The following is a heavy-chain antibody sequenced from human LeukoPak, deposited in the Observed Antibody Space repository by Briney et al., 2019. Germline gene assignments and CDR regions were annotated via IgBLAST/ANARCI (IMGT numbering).Heavy chain of an antibody. CDR1: GFTFSDYY. J-gene: IGHJ4*02. CDR3: TRDPRRLDY. V-gene: IGHV3-11*05. Sequence: GGSLRLSCAVSGFTFSDYYMTWVRQAPGKGLEWLSYISGNSGDINYLDSVRGRFTISRDNAKNSLYLQMNSLRVEDTAVYYCTRDPRRLDYLGQGTLVTVSS. CDR2: ISGNSGDI.